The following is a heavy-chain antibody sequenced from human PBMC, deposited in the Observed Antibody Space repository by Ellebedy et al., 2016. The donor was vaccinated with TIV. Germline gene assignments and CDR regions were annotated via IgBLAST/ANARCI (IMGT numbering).Heavy chain of an antibody. CDR3: ARDRYDILTGDYNWFDP. V-gene: IGHV4-59*01. CDR2: IYYSGST. Sequence: SETLSLTCAVYGGSFSGYYWSWIRQPPGKGLEWIGYIYYSGSTNYNPSLKSRVTISVDTSKNQFSLKLSSVTAADTAVYYCARDRYDILTGDYNWFDPWGQGTLVTVSS. D-gene: IGHD3-9*01. J-gene: IGHJ5*02. CDR1: GGSFSGYY.